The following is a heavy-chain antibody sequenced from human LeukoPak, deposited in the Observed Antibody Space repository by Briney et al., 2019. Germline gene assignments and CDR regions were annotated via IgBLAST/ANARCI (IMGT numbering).Heavy chain of an antibody. CDR3: ATYTYDNTLNY. J-gene: IGHJ4*02. V-gene: IGHV3-20*04. D-gene: IGHD3-22*01. CDR2: INWDGGST. Sequence: GGSLRLSCSASGFTFDDYGMSWVRQAPGKGLEWVSGINWDGGSTGYADSVKGRFTISRDNAKNSLYLQMSSLRAEDTALYYCATYTYDNTLNYWGQGTLVTVSS. CDR1: GFTFDDYG.